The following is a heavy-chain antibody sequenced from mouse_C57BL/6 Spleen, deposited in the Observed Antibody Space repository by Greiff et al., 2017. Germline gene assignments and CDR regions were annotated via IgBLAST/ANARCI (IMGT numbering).Heavy chain of an antibody. J-gene: IGHJ2*01. CDR1: GFNIKDYY. V-gene: IGHV14-2*01. CDR3: AREEDDYDGGASRYFDY. Sequence: EVQLQQSGAELVKPGASVKLSCTASGFNIKDYYMHWVKQRTEQGLEWIGRIDPEDGESKYAPEFPGKATITAETSSYTCYLQLSSLTSEDTAVYYCAREEDDYDGGASRYFDYWGQGTTLTVSS. CDR2: IDPEDGES. D-gene: IGHD2-4*01.